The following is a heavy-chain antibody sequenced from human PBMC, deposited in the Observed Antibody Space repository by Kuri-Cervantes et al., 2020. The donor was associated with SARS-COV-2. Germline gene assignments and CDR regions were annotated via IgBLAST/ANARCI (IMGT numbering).Heavy chain of an antibody. J-gene: IGHJ4*02. D-gene: IGHD3-10*01. CDR3: ATDRVRVVTHNFDY. Sequence: GESLKISCSASGFTFSSYAMHWVRQAPGKGLEYVSAISSNGGSTYYADSVKGRFTISRDNSKNTLYLQMSSLRAEDTAVYYCATDRVRVVTHNFDYWGQGTLVTVSS. CDR1: GFTFSSYA. V-gene: IGHV3-64D*08. CDR2: ISSNGGST.